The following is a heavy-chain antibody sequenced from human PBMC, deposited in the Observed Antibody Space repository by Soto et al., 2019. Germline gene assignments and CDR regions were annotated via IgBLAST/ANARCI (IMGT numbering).Heavy chain of an antibody. Sequence: SETLSLTCAVYGGSFSGYYWSWIRQPPGKGLEWIGEINHSGSTNYNPSLKSRVTISVDTSKTQFSLKLSSLTAADTAVYYCGRGRGRSWYFSYTGMDVWGQGTTVTV. CDR2: INHSGST. V-gene: IGHV4-34*01. CDR3: GRGRGRSWYFSYTGMDV. CDR1: GGSFSGYY. D-gene: IGHD6-13*01. J-gene: IGHJ6*02.